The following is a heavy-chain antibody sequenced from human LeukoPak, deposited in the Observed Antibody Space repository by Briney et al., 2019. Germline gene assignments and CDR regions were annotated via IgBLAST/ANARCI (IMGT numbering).Heavy chain of an antibody. J-gene: IGHJ5*02. CDR1: GGSVSSPDSY. D-gene: IGHD3-10*01. CDR3: ARNTGSSPWFDP. V-gene: IGHV4-61*08. Sequence: SETLSLTCIVSGGSVSSPDSYWRWIRQPPGKGLEWIGNVYYIGTTTYNSSLKTRVTISVDTSKNQFSLEVTSVTAADTAVYYCARNTGSSPWFDPWGQGTLVTVSS. CDR2: VYYIGTT.